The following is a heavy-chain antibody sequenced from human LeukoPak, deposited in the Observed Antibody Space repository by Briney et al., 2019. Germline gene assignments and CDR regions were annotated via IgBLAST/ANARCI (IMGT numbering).Heavy chain of an antibody. Sequence: SETLSLTCTVSGGSISSYYWIWIRQPPGKGLEWIGYIHYSGSTNYNPSLKSRVTISVDTSKNQFSLRLSSVTAVDTAVYYCARGWGYFDFWGQGTLLTVSS. D-gene: IGHD3-16*01. CDR3: ARGWGYFDF. CDR1: GGSISSYY. V-gene: IGHV4-59*01. CDR2: IHYSGST. J-gene: IGHJ4*02.